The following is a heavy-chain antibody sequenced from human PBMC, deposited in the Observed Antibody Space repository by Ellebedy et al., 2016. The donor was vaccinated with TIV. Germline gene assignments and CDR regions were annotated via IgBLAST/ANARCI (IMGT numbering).Heavy chain of an antibody. V-gene: IGHV3-30*02. D-gene: IGHD6-19*01. CDR1: GFSFSTHG. J-gene: IGHJ4*02. Sequence: PRGSLRLSCVASGFSFSTHGMHWVRQAPGKGLEWVAFKRFDGRTEYNGDSVKGRFIISRDLSKNTLYLQMTRLRSEDTGIYYCTRETNPPPGALAGTGFDCWGQGTLVIVSS. CDR2: KRFDGRTE. CDR3: TRETNPPPGALAGTGFDC.